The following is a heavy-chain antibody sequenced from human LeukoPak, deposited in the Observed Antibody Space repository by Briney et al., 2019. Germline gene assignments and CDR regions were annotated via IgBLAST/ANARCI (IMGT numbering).Heavy chain of an antibody. CDR3: AKAPYYYDSSGYYFGY. CDR2: ISGSGGST. V-gene: IGHV3-23*01. CDR1: GFTFSRYA. J-gene: IGHJ4*02. D-gene: IGHD3-22*01. Sequence: GGSLRLSCAASGFTFSRYAMSWVRQAPGKGLEWVSAISGSGGSTYYADTVKGRLTISRDNSKNTLYLQMNSLRAEDTAVYYCAKAPYYYDSSGYYFGYWGQGTLVTVSS.